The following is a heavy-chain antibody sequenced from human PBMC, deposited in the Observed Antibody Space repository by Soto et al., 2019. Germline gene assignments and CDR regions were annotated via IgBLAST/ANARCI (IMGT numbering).Heavy chain of an antibody. Sequence: QVQLVQSGAEVKKPGSSVKVSCKASGGTFSSYAISWVRQAPGQGLEWMGGIIPIFGTTNYAQKFQGRVTIASNEPTSPAYRQLSSLTAKATAVYYSARATLSNSGSYPPYYWGQRPLVAVAS. CDR2: IIPIFGTT. V-gene: IGHV1-69*01. CDR1: GGTFSSYA. CDR3: ARATLSNSGSYPPYY. J-gene: IGHJ4*02. D-gene: IGHD1-26*01.